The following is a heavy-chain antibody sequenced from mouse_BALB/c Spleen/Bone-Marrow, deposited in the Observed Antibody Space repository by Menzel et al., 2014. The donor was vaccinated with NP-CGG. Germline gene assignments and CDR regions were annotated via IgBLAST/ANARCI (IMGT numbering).Heavy chain of an antibody. J-gene: IGHJ2*01. CDR3: ARREVRREGYYFDY. CDR2: IAPGSGST. D-gene: IGHD2-14*01. Sequence: DLVKPGASVKLSCKASGYTFTSYWINWIKQRPGQGLEWIGRIAPGSGSTYYNEMFKGKATLTVDTPSSTAYIQLSSLSSEDSAVYFCARREVRREGYYFDYWGQGTTLTVSS. CDR1: GYTFTSYW. V-gene: IGHV1S41*01.